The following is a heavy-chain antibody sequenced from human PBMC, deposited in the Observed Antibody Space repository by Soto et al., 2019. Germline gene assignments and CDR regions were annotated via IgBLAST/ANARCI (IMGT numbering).Heavy chain of an antibody. J-gene: IGHJ4*02. Sequence: QVQLVESGGGLVEPGGSLRLSCAASGFRFSDHYMTWIRQAPGKGLEWVSKISGGGTTTHYADSVKGRFTVSRDNAKNSRYLQMNSLGAEDRAVYYCAGDPYYYGSAFWGQGPLVTVSS. V-gene: IGHV3-11*01. CDR1: GFRFSDHY. CDR2: ISGGGTTT. D-gene: IGHD3-10*01. CDR3: AGDPYYYGSAF.